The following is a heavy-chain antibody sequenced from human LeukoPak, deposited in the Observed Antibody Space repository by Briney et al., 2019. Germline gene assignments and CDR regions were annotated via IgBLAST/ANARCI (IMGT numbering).Heavy chain of an antibody. J-gene: IGHJ3*02. CDR1: GDSITSTYY. D-gene: IGHD3-10*01. Sequence: SETLSLTCNVSGDSITSTYYWGWIRQPAGKGLEWIGRIYTSGSTNYNPSLKSRVTISLDTSKNQFSLKLSSVTAADTAVYYCARLIWFGSASDIWGQGTMVTVSS. CDR3: ARLIWFGSASDI. CDR2: IYTSGST. V-gene: IGHV4-61*02.